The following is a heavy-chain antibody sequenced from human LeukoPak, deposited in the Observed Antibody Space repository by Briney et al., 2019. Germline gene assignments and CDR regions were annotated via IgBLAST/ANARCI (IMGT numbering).Heavy chain of an antibody. Sequence: PSETLSLTCAVYGGSFSGYYWSWTRQPPGKGLEWIGEINHSGSTNYNPSLKSRVTISVDTSKNQFSLKLSSVTAADTAVYYCARVPGVTIFGVVRSANWFDPWGQGTLVTVSS. J-gene: IGHJ5*02. CDR2: INHSGST. CDR3: ARVPGVTIFGVVRSANWFDP. D-gene: IGHD3-3*01. CDR1: GGSFSGYY. V-gene: IGHV4-34*01.